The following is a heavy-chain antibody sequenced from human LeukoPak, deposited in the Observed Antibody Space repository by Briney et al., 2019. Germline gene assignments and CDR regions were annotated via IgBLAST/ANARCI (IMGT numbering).Heavy chain of an antibody. CDR3: ARDRITGSGFDY. V-gene: IGHV1-46*03. CDR2: INPSGGST. Sequence: APVKVSCKASGYTFTSYYMHWVRQAPGQGLEWMGIINPSGGSTSYAQKFQGRVTMTRDTSTSTVYMELSSLRSEDMAVYYCARDRITGSGFDYWGQGTLVTVSS. D-gene: IGHD1-20*01. CDR1: GYTFTSYY. J-gene: IGHJ4*02.